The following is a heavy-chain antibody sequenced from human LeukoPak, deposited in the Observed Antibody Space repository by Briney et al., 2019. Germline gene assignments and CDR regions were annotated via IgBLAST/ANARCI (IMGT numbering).Heavy chain of an antibody. V-gene: IGHV4-39*01. J-gene: IGHJ4*02. CDR2: SDYVGGL. CDR1: GGSISKANSY. CDR3: FHDFADFRTDH. D-gene: IGHD2/OR15-2a*01. Sequence: SETLSLTCTVSGGSISKANSYWGWIRQSSEKKLEWIGSSDYVGGLTYNPSLKSRITVSVDTSKNQFSLKLSSVTAADTAVYYCFHDFADFRTDHWGQGILVTVSS.